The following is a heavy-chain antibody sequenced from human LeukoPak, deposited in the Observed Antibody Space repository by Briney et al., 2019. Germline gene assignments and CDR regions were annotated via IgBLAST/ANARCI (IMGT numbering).Heavy chain of an antibody. V-gene: IGHV3-7*01. CDR1: GFNFSSYW. CDR3: AREGGDTADTGFDY. Sequence: GGSLRLSCATSGFNFSSYWMSWVRQAPGEGLGWVANIVEDGVEKYYVESVKGRFTISRDNAKNSLYLRMNSLRAEDTAVYYCAREGGDTADTGFDYWGQGTLVTVSS. J-gene: IGHJ4*02. D-gene: IGHD3-16*01. CDR2: IVEDGVEK.